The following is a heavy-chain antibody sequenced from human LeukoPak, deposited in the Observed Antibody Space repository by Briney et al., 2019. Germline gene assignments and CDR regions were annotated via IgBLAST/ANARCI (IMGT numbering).Heavy chain of an antibody. CDR1: GYTFTSYD. Sequence: ALVKVSCKASGYTFTSYDINWVRQATGQGLEWMGWMNPNSGNTDYAQKFQGRVTMTRDASTSTVYMELSSLRFEDTAVYYCARDWGIEGRDIPVAGRSDYYFGLDVRGPGTTVTVSS. J-gene: IGHJ6*02. CDR3: ARDWGIEGRDIPVAGRSDYYFGLDV. V-gene: IGHV1-8*01. D-gene: IGHD6-19*01. CDR2: MNPNSGNT.